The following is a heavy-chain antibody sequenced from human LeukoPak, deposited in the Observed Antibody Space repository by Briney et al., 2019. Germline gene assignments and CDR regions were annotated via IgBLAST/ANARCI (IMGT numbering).Heavy chain of an antibody. J-gene: IGHJ4*02. CDR1: GFTFSSYA. V-gene: IGHV3-64*01. CDR2: ISSNGGST. CDR3: SRDGDSSGYPFDY. D-gene: IGHD3-22*01. Sequence: GSLRLSCAASGFTFSSYAMHWVRQAPGKGLEYVSAISSNGGSTYYANSVKGRFTISRDNSKNTLYLQMGSLRAEDMAVYYCSRDGDSSGYPFDYWGQGTLVTVSS.